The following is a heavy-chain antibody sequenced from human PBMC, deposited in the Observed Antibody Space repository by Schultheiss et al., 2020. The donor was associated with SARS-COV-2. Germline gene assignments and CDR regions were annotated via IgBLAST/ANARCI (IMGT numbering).Heavy chain of an antibody. CDR2: IIPIFGTA. D-gene: IGHD3-3*01. Sequence: SVKVSCKASSGAFSSYAISWVRQAPGQGLEWMGGIIPIFGTANYAQKFQGRVTITADKSTSTAYMELSSLRSEDTAVYYCARRWSGQPGGMDVWGQGTTVTVSS. CDR1: SGAFSSYA. V-gene: IGHV1-69*06. CDR3: ARRWSGQPGGMDV. J-gene: IGHJ6*02.